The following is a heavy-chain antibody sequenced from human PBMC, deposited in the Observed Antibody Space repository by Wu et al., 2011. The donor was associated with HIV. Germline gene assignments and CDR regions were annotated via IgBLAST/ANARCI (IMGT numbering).Heavy chain of an antibody. D-gene: IGHD3-22*01. CDR3: ARGGLYYYDSGGAFDI. J-gene: IGHJ3*02. Sequence: QLQESGPRTGEAFRRPCPSPALSLVAPSVVTTGAGSGSPPGRDWSGLGVSIPWEHQLQPSLKSRVTMSVDTSKNQFSLKLSSVTAADTAVYYCARGGLYYYDSGGAFDIWGQGTMVTVSS. CDR1: VAPSVVTT. CDR2: SIPWEH. V-gene: IGHV4-4*07.